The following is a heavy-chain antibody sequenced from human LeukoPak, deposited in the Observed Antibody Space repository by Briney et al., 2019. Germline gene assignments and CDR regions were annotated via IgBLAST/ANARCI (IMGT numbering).Heavy chain of an antibody. J-gene: IGHJ4*02. CDR1: GFTFSSYS. CDR3: ARGTAMVTSFPYYFDY. D-gene: IGHD5-18*01. CDR2: ISSSSSYI. Sequence: GGSLRLSWAASGFTFSSYSMNWVRQAPGKGLEWVSSISSSSSYIYYADSVKGRFTISRDNAKNSLYLQMNSLRAEDTAVYYCARGTAMVTSFPYYFDYWGQGTLVTVSS. V-gene: IGHV3-21*01.